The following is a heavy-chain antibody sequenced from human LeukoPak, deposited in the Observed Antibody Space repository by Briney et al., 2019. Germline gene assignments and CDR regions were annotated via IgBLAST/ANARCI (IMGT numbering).Heavy chain of an antibody. J-gene: IGHJ4*02. CDR1: GFTFSSYS. Sequence: GGSLRLSCAASGFTFSSYSMNWVRQAPGKGLEWVSYISSSSSTIYYADSVKGRFTISRDNAKNSLYLQMNSLRAEDTAVYYCARDRALVGIVATTEIYFDYWGQGALVTVSS. CDR2: ISSSSSTI. CDR3: ARDRALVGIVATTEIYFDY. V-gene: IGHV3-48*01. D-gene: IGHD5-12*01.